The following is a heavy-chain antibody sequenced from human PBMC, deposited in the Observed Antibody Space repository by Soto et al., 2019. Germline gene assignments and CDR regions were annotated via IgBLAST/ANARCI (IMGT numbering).Heavy chain of an antibody. V-gene: IGHV6-1*01. CDR1: RDSVSSNSAA. D-gene: IGHD6-19*01. Sequence: SQTLSLTCAISRDSVSSNSAAWNWIRQSPSRGLEWLGRTYYRSKWYNDYAVSVKSRITINPDTSKNQFSLQLNSVTPEDTAVYYCARDLTSIAVAGTRFNYYYGMDVWGQGTTVTVS. CDR2: TYYRSKWYN. CDR3: ARDLTSIAVAGTRFNYYYGMDV. J-gene: IGHJ6*02.